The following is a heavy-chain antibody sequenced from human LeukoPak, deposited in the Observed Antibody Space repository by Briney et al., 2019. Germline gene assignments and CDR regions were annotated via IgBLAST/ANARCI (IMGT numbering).Heavy chain of an antibody. V-gene: IGHV3-30*02. CDR1: GFTFSSYG. D-gene: IGHD1-14*01. CDR2: IRYDGSNK. CDR3: AKDTTPPKAGFDP. J-gene: IGHJ5*02. Sequence: GGSLRLSCAASGFTFSSYGMHWVRQAPGKGLEWVAFIRYDGSNKYYADSVKGRFPISRDNSKNTLYLQMNSLRAEDTAVYYCAKDTTPPKAGFDPWGQGTLVTVSS.